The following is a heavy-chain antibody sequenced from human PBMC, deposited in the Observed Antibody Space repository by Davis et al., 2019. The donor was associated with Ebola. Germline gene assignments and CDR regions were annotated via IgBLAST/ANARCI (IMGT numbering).Heavy chain of an antibody. V-gene: IGHV6-1*01. D-gene: IGHD5-12*01. J-gene: IGHJ6*04. CDR1: GDSVSGNNGA. Sequence: HSQTLSLTCVISGDSVSGNNGAWNWIRQSPSRGLEWLGRTYYASKWFNDYAESVKSRITIDPDTSENQFSLHLNSVTPEDTAVYFCARGWLRGAMGVWGKGTTVTVSS. CDR3: ARGWLRGAMGV. CDR2: TYYASKWFN.